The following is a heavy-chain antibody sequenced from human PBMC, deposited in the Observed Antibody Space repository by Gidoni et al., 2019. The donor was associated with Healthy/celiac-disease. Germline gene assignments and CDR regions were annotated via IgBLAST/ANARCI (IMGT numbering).Heavy chain of an antibody. CDR1: GFTFLSYA. V-gene: IGHV3-30-3*01. CDR3: ARDLLKSMVRGVIFDY. D-gene: IGHD3-10*01. Sequence: QVQLVESGGGVVQPGRSLRLSCAAPGFTFLSYAMHWVRQAPAKGLEWVAVISHDGSNKYYADSVKGRFTISRDNSKNTLYLQMNSLRAEDTAVYYCARDLLKSMVRGVIFDYWGQGTLVTVSS. J-gene: IGHJ4*02. CDR2: ISHDGSNK.